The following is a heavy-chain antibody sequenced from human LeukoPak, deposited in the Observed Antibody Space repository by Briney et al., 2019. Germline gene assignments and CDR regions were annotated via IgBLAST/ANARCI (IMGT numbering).Heavy chain of an antibody. CDR3: AREKAYCVGDCHPVDF. D-gene: IGHD2-21*02. V-gene: IGHV1-69*04. Sequence: SVKVSCKASGGTFSSYAISWVRQAPGQGLEWMGRIIPFVGIANYAQKFQGRVTITADKSTTTAYMELSSLRSEDTAVYFCAREKAYCVGDCHPVDFWGQGTLVTVSS. CDR2: IIPFVGIA. J-gene: IGHJ4*02. CDR1: GGTFSSYA.